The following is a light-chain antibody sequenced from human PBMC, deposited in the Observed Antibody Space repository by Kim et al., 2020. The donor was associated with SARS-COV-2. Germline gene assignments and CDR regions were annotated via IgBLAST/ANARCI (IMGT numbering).Light chain of an antibody. Sequence: PPINCKSSQSVLYSSNNKNYLAWYQQKPGQPPKLLIYWASTRESGVPDRFSGSGSGTDFTLTISSLQAEDVAVYYCQQYYSTPLTFGGGTKVDIK. V-gene: IGKV4-1*01. CDR2: WAS. CDR1: QSVLYSSNNKNY. CDR3: QQYYSTPLT. J-gene: IGKJ4*01.